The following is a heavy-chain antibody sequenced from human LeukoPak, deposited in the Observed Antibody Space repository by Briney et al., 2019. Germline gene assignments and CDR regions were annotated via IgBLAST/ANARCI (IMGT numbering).Heavy chain of an antibody. V-gene: IGHV4-59*01. J-gene: IGHJ4*02. CDR3: ARVRYSSGWYLADY. CDR1: GDSISTYY. CDR2: IYYSGST. Sequence: NPSETLSLTCTVSGDSISTYYWSWIRQPPGEGLEWIGYIYYSGSTNYNPSLKSRITISVDTSKNQFSLKLSSVIAADTAVYYCARVRYSSGWYLADYWGQGTLVTVSS. D-gene: IGHD6-19*01.